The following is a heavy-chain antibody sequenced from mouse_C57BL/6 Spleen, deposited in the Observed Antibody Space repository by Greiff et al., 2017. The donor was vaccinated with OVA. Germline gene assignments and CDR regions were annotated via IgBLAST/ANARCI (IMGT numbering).Heavy chain of an antibody. V-gene: IGHV1-55*01. D-gene: IGHD2-2*01. CDR1: GYTFTSYW. CDR3: ARGTTMVTKKGFAY. Sequence: QVHVKQPGAELVKPGASVKMSCKASGYTFTSYWITWVKQRPGQGLEWIGDIYPGSGSTNYNEKFKSKATLTVDTSSSTAYMQLSSLTSEDSAVYYCARGTTMVTKKGFAYWGQGTLVTVSA. J-gene: IGHJ3*01. CDR2: IYPGSGST.